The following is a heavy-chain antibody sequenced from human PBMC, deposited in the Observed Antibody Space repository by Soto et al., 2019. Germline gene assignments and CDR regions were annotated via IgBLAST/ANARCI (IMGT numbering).Heavy chain of an antibody. V-gene: IGHV4-59*01. CDR1: GGSISSYY. Sequence: PSETLSLTCTVSGGSISSYYWSWIRQPPGKGLEWIGYIYYSGSTNYNPSLKSRVTISVDTSKNQFSLKLSSVTAADTAVYYCASTTMIVASDAFDIWGQGTMVTVSS. CDR3: ASTTMIVASDAFDI. CDR2: IYYSGST. J-gene: IGHJ3*02. D-gene: IGHD3-22*01.